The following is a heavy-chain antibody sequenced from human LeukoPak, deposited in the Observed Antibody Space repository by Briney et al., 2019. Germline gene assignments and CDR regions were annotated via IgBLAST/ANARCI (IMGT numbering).Heavy chain of an antibody. J-gene: IGHJ4*02. CDR1: GFTFSSYW. Sequence: PGGSLRLSCAASGFTFSSYWMSWVRQAPGKGLEWVANIKQDGSEKYYVDSVKGRFTISRDNAKNSLYLQMNSLRAEDTAVYYCARYIGSSGYYVAMGPFDYWGQGTLVTVSS. D-gene: IGHD3-22*01. V-gene: IGHV3-7*01. CDR2: IKQDGSEK. CDR3: ARYIGSSGYYVAMGPFDY.